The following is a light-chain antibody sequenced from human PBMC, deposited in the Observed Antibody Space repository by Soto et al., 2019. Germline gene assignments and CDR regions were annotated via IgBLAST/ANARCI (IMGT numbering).Light chain of an antibody. CDR3: QQGYSTTPIT. CDR2: GAS. Sequence: DIQMTQSPSSLSAAIGDRVTITCRGSQSIKNYLNWYQHKPGAAPKLLIFGASNLESGVPSRFSGSGSGTEFTLSISSLQPEDFATYYCQQGYSTTPITFGQGTRLEIK. CDR1: QSIKNY. J-gene: IGKJ5*01. V-gene: IGKV1-39*01.